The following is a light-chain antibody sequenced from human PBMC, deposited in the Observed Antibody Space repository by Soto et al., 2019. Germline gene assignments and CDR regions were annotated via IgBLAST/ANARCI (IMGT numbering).Light chain of an antibody. CDR2: GNG. Sequence: QSVLTQPPSVSGAPGQRVTISCTGSSSNIGAGYDVHWYQQLPGTAPKLLIYGNGNRPSGVPDRFSGSKSGTSASLAITGLQAEDEADYHCQSYDSSLSVVFGGGTKLTVL. CDR3: QSYDSSLSVV. CDR1: SSNIGAGYD. V-gene: IGLV1-40*01. J-gene: IGLJ2*01.